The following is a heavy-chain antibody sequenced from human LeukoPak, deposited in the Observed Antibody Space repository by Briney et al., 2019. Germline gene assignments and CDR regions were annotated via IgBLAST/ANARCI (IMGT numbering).Heavy chain of an antibody. CDR1: GGSISSSSYY. D-gene: IGHD5-18*01. J-gene: IGHJ6*02. Sequence: PSETLSLTCTVSGGSISSSSYYWGWIRQPPGKGLEWIGSIYYSGSTYYNPSLKSRFTISVDTSKNQFSLKLSSVTAADTAVYYCASGGLWPITYYGMDVWGQGTTVTVSS. CDR2: IYYSGST. V-gene: IGHV4-39*01. CDR3: ASGGLWPITYYGMDV.